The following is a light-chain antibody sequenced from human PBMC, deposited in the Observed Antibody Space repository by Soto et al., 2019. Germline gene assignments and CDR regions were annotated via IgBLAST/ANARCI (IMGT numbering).Light chain of an antibody. CDR1: NIDSRT. Sequence: SSELTQPPSVSVAPGQTATISCGENNIDSRTVHWYQQKPGQAPLLVVYDNSFRPSGIPNRFSGSNSGNTATLTISRVEAGDAADYDCQVWDSGHDHIEVFGTGTKGTGL. J-gene: IGLJ1*01. V-gene: IGLV3-21*02. CDR3: QVWDSGHDHIEV. CDR2: DNS.